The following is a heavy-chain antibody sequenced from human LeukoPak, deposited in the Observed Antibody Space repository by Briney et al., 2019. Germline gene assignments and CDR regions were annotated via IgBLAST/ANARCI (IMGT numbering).Heavy chain of an antibody. Sequence: SETLSLTCAVYGGSFSGYYWSWIRQPPGKGLEWIGEINHSGSTNYNPSLKSRVTISVDTSKNQFSLKLSSVTAADTAVYYCARGSGYSSGRYSFYWFDPWGQGTLVTVSS. D-gene: IGHD6-19*01. CDR1: GGSFSGYY. J-gene: IGHJ5*02. V-gene: IGHV4-34*01. CDR3: ARGSGYSSGRYSFYWFDP. CDR2: INHSGST.